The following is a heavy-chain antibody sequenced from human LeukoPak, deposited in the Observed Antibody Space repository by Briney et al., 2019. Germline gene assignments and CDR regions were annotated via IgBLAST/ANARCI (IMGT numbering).Heavy chain of an antibody. CDR2: INPSGGST. Sequence: ASVKVSCKASGYTFTSYYMHWVRQAPGQGLEWMGIINPSGGSTSYAQKFQGRVTMTRDTSTSTVYMELSRLRSDDTAVYYCARDGCSSTSCSRAFDPWGQGTLVTVSS. V-gene: IGHV1-46*01. CDR1: GYTFTSYY. D-gene: IGHD2-2*01. J-gene: IGHJ5*02. CDR3: ARDGCSSTSCSRAFDP.